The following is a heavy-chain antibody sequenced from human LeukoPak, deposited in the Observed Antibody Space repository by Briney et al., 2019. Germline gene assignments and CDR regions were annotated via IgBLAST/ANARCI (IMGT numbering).Heavy chain of an antibody. V-gene: IGHV4-39*07. CDR2: IYYSGST. J-gene: IGHJ4*02. Sequence: SETLSLTCTFSGCSISSSSYYWGWVPPPPRKGLEWIGSIYYSGSTYYNPSLKSRVTISVDTSKNQFSLKLSSVTAADTAVYYCARIRYNWNYGSFDYWGQGTLVTVSS. CDR1: GCSISSSSYY. CDR3: ARIRYNWNYGSFDY. D-gene: IGHD1-7*01.